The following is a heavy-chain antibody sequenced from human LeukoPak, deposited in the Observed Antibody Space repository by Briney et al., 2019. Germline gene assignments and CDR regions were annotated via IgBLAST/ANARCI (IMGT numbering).Heavy chain of an antibody. CDR3: ASARATAMEDNWFDP. D-gene: IGHD5-18*01. V-gene: IGHV1-69*13. J-gene: IGHJ5*02. Sequence: SVTVSCRTSGYTFTSYGINWVRQAPGQGLEWMGEIIPIFSTSNYAQKFQGRVTITADESTSTAYMELSSLRSEDTAFYYCASARATAMEDNWFDPWGQGTLVTVSS. CDR1: GYTFTSYG. CDR2: IIPIFSTS.